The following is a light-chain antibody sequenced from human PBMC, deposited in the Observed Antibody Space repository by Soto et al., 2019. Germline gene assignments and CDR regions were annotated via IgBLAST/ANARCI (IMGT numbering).Light chain of an antibody. Sequence: EIVLTQSPATLSLSPGERATLSCRASQSVSSSSLAWYQQKPCQAPRLLIYGASRRATGIPDRFSASGSGTDFTLTISRLEPEDFAVYYCQQYGSSPPITFGQGTRLEIK. CDR2: GAS. V-gene: IGKV3-20*01. J-gene: IGKJ5*01. CDR3: QQYGSSPPIT. CDR1: QSVSSSS.